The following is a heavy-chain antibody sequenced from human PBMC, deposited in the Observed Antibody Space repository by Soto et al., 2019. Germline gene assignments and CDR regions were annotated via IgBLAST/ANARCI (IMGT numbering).Heavy chain of an antibody. CDR2: IYYSGKT. J-gene: IGHJ4*02. CDR3: ARSYLGGNFDS. D-gene: IGHD2-15*01. V-gene: IGHV4-59*01. Sequence: QVQLHESGPGLVKPSETLSLTCIVSGDSMTNDYWTWFRRPPGKGLEWIGYIYYSGKTDYNPSLQSQVSISIDTSRKQFTLNLSSVTAADTAMYYYARSYLGGNFDSWGQGTLVTVSS. CDR1: GDSMTNDY.